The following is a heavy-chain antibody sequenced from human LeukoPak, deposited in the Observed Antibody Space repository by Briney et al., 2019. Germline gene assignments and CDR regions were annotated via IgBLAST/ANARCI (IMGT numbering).Heavy chain of an antibody. D-gene: IGHD3-10*01. CDR3: ARDQTYGSGSYFDSKSPYGMDV. CDR2: IYTSGST. V-gene: IGHV4-4*07. J-gene: IGHJ6*02. Sequence: SETRSLTCTVSGGSISSYYWSWIRQPAGKGLEWIGRIYTSGSTNYNPSLKSRVTMSVDTSKNQFSLKLSSVTAADTAVYYCARDQTYGSGSYFDSKSPYGMDVWGQGTTVTVSS. CDR1: GGSISSYY.